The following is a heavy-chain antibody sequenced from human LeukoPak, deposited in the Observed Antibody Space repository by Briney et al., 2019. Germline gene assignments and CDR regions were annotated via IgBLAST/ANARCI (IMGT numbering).Heavy chain of an antibody. V-gene: IGHV4-4*07. J-gene: IGHJ3*02. Sequence: PSETLSLTCTVSGGSISSYYWSWIRQPAGKGLEWIGRTHTSGSTNYNPSLNSRVTMSVDTSNNQFSLNLSSLSAADTAVYYCARDHDSSGYHAFDIWGQGTTVTVS. D-gene: IGHD3-22*01. CDR1: GGSISSYY. CDR2: THTSGST. CDR3: ARDHDSSGYHAFDI.